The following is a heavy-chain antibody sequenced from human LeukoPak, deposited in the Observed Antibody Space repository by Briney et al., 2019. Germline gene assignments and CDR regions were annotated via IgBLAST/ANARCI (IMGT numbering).Heavy chain of an antibody. J-gene: IGHJ3*02. V-gene: IGHV3-48*01. CDR1: GFTFSSYS. CDR3: ARGRIQDAFDI. CDR2: ISSSSSTI. Sequence: GGSLRLSCAASGFTFSSYSTNWVRQAPGKGLEWVSYISSSSSTIYYADSVKGRFTISRDNAKNSLYLQMNSLRAEDTAVYYCARGRIQDAFDIWGQGTMVTVSS. D-gene: IGHD2-15*01.